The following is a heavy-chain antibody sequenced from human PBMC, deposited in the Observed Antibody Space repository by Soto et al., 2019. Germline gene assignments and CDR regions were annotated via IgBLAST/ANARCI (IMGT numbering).Heavy chain of an antibody. CDR1: GYPITGYC. J-gene: IGHJ6*02. Sequence: GASVKVSCKASGYPITGYCIHWVRQAPGQGPEWMGWINAYNGNTKYAQKFQGRVTMTTDTSTSTAYMELRSLRSDDTAVYYCAREGVVPAAPYYYYYGMDVWGQGTTVTVSS. V-gene: IGHV1-18*04. CDR3: AREGVVPAAPYYYYYGMDV. CDR2: INAYNGNT. D-gene: IGHD2-2*01.